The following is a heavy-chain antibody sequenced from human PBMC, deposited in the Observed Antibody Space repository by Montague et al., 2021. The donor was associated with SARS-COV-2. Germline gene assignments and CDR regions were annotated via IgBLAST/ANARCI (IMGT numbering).Heavy chain of an antibody. CDR1: GFTFRSHW. D-gene: IGHD3-3*01. CDR3: ARGVGITIFGDLSREGDYYYSMDV. CDR2: IDNDGSST. V-gene: IGHV3-74*01. Sequence: SLRLSCAASGFTFRSHWMHWVRQVPEKGLVWVSRIDNDGSSTNYVDSVKGRFTISRDNAKNTLDLQMNRLRVEDTAVYYCARGVGITIFGDLSREGDYYYSMDVWGQGTAVTVSS. J-gene: IGHJ6*02.